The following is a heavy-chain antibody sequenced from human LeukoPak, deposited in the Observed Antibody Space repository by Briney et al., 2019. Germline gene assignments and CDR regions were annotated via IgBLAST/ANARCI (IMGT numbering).Heavy chain of an antibody. Sequence: GGSLRLSCAASGFTSSSYAMHWVRQAPGKGLEWVAVISYDGSNKYYADSVKGRFTISRDNSKNTLYLQMNSLRAEDTAVYYCARDVRRYFDWLSDWGQGTLVTVSS. V-gene: IGHV3-30*01. CDR2: ISYDGSNK. J-gene: IGHJ4*02. D-gene: IGHD3-9*01. CDR1: GFTSSSYA. CDR3: ARDVRRYFDWLSD.